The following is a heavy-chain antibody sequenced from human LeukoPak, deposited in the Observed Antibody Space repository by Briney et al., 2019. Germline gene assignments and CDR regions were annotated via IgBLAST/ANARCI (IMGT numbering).Heavy chain of an antibody. CDR2: IYYSGST. V-gene: IGHV4-59*06. J-gene: IGHJ4*02. Sequence: SETLSLTCTVSGGSISSYYWSWIRQHPGKGLEWIGYIYYSGSTYYNPSLKSRVTISVDTSKNQFSLKLSSVTAADTAVYYCARAGVYSSSWYGPDYWGQGTLVTVSS. CDR3: ARAGVYSSSWYGPDY. CDR1: GGSISSYY. D-gene: IGHD6-13*01.